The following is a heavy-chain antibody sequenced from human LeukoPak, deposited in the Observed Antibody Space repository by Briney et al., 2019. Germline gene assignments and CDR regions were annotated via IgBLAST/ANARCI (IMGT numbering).Heavy chain of an antibody. Sequence: SETLSLTCTVSGGSISSGGYYWSWIRQPPGKGLEWIGYIYHSGSTYYNPSLKSRVTISVDRSKNQFSLKLSSVTAADTAVYYCASGWNYHNFDYRGQGTLVTVSS. CDR2: IYHSGST. D-gene: IGHD1-7*01. J-gene: IGHJ4*02. V-gene: IGHV4-30-2*01. CDR1: GGSISSGGYY. CDR3: ASGWNYHNFDY.